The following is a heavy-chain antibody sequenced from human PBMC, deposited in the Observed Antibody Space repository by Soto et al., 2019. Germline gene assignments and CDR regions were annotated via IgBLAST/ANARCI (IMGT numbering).Heavy chain of an antibody. CDR1: TFTFSIYS. CDR2: ISNDGTNK. Sequence: QVQLVESGGGVVQPGRSLRLSCAASTFTFSIYSLHWVRQAPGKGLEWVAVISNDGTNKYYADSVKGRFTVSIDNSKNTLYLQMNSLRDEDTAVYYCARVDTSGWSRPLDYWGQGNLVTVSS. J-gene: IGHJ4*02. V-gene: IGHV3-30-3*01. CDR3: ARVDTSGWSRPLDY. D-gene: IGHD6-19*01.